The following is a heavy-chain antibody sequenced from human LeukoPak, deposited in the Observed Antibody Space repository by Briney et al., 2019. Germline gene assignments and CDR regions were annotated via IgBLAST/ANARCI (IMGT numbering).Heavy chain of an antibody. D-gene: IGHD7-27*01. J-gene: IGHJ6*02. CDR2: INHSGST. Sequence: PSETLSLTCAVYGGSFTGYYWSWFRQPPGKGLEWIGEINHSGSTNYNPSLKSRVTISLDTSKNQFSLKLTSVTAADTAVYYCARLTGDPYYYYGMDVWGQGTTVTVSS. CDR1: GGSFTGYY. V-gene: IGHV4-34*01. CDR3: ARLTGDPYYYYGMDV.